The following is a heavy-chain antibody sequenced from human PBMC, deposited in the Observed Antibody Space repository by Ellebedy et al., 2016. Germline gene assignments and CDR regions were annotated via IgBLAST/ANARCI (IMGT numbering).Heavy chain of an antibody. CDR3: ASTINY. D-gene: IGHD2-2*01. CDR1: GFTFSNHW. J-gene: IGHJ4*02. V-gene: IGHV3-7*01. Sequence: GESLKISCAASGFTFSNHWMSWVRRAPGKGLEWVANIKEDGSEDHYVDSVKGRFTVSRDNAKRSLYLQMNSLRVEDTAVYYCASTINYWGRGTLVTVSS. CDR2: IKEDGSED.